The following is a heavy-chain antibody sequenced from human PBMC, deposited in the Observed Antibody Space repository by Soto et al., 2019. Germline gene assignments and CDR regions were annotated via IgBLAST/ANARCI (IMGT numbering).Heavy chain of an antibody. Sequence: PGGSLRLSCEASGIIFSDHAMSWVRQAPGKGLEWVSAISGNGIATYYADSVKGRFTISRDNSKNTLYLKMNRLRADDTDVYYCARDAIGMVRGTNTWYDRWGKGSRVPVSS. CDR1: GIIFSDHA. V-gene: IGHV3-23*01. CDR2: ISGNGIAT. J-gene: IGHJ5*02. CDR3: ARDAIGMVRGTNTWYDR. D-gene: IGHD3-10*01.